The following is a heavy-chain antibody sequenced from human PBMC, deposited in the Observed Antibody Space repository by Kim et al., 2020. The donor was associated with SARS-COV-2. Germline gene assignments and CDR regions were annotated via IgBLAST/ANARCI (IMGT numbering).Heavy chain of an antibody. D-gene: IGHD5-18*01. Sequence: GGSLRLSCAASGFTFSSYSMNWVRQAPGKGLEWVSSISSSSSYIYYADSVKGRFTISRDNAKNSLYLQMNSLRAEDTAVYYCARDSRRYSYEDYWGQGTLVTVSS. CDR1: GFTFSSYS. CDR2: ISSSSSYI. CDR3: ARDSRRYSYEDY. V-gene: IGHV3-21*01. J-gene: IGHJ4*02.